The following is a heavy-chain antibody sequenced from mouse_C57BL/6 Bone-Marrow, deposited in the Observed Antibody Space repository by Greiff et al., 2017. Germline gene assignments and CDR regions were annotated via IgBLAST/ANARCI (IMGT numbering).Heavy chain of an antibody. CDR1: GFTFSSYA. Sequence: DVMLVESGGGLVKPGGSLKLSCAASGFTFSSYAMSWVRQTPEKRLEWVATISDGGSYTYYPDNVKGRFTISRDNAKNNLYLQMSHLKSEDTAMYYCARDGYYVWFAYWGQGTLVTVSA. J-gene: IGHJ3*01. V-gene: IGHV5-4*01. CDR3: ARDGYYVWFAY. CDR2: ISDGGSYT. D-gene: IGHD2-3*01.